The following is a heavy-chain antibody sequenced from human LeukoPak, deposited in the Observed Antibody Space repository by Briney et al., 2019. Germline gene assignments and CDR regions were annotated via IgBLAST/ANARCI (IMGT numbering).Heavy chain of an antibody. J-gene: IGHJ4*02. CDR1: GGSISSYY. CDR2: TSNSGST. D-gene: IGHD1-26*01. V-gene: IGHV4-59*01. Sequence: PSETLSLTCTVSGGSISSYYWNWIRQPPGKGLEWIGHTSNSGSTNYNPSLKSRVTMSVDTSKNQFSLKLSSVTSADTAVYYCARGARWADYWGQGTLVTVSS. CDR3: ARGARWADY.